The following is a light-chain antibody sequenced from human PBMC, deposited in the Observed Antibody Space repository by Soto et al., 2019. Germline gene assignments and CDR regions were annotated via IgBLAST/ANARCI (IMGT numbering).Light chain of an antibody. V-gene: IGLV1-47*01. CDR3: AAWDDSLSGRV. CDR2: KNN. J-gene: IGLJ2*01. CDR1: SSNIGSYN. Sequence: QSVLTQPPSASGTPGQRVTISCSGSSSNIGSYNVYWYQQLPGTAPKLLIYKNNQRPSGVPDRFSGSKSGTSASLAISGLRSEDEADYYCAAWDDSLSGRVFCGGTKLTVL.